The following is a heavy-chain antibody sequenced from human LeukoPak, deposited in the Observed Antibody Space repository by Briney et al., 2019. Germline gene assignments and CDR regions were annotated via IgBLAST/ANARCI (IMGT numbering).Heavy chain of an antibody. CDR1: GGSISSGGHS. D-gene: IGHD3-10*01. Sequence: SETLSLTCAVSGGSISSGGHSWSWIRQPPGKGLEWIGYIYHSGSTYYNPSLKSRVTISVDGSKNQFSLKLSSVTAADTAVYYCARGDYYGSGSFDYWGQGTLVTVSS. J-gene: IGHJ4*02. CDR3: ARGDYYGSGSFDY. CDR2: IYHSGST. V-gene: IGHV4-30-2*01.